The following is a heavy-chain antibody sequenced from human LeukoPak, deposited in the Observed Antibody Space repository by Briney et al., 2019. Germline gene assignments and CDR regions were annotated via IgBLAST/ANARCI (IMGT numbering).Heavy chain of an antibody. D-gene: IGHD3-9*01. CDR2: IYYSGST. CDR3: AREPSYYDILTGYYGYDAFDI. Sequence: SETLSLTCTVSGGSISSYYWSWSRQPPGKGLEWIGYIYYSGSTNYNPSLKSRVTISVDTSKNQFSLKLSSVTAADTAVYYCAREPSYYDILTGYYGYDAFDIWGQGTMVTVSS. CDR1: GGSISSYY. J-gene: IGHJ3*02. V-gene: IGHV4-59*01.